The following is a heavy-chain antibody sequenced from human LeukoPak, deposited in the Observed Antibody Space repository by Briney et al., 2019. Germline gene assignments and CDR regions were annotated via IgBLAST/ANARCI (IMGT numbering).Heavy chain of an antibody. CDR2: ISWNSGSI. J-gene: IGHJ4*02. CDR1: GFTFDDYA. Sequence: GGSLRLSCAASGFTFDDYAMHWVRQAPGKGLEWVSGISWNSGSIGYADSVKGRFTISRDNAKNSLYLQMNSLRAEDTAVYYCARDRWDYDILTGFDDYWGQGTLVTVSS. D-gene: IGHD3-9*01. V-gene: IGHV3-9*01. CDR3: ARDRWDYDILTGFDDY.